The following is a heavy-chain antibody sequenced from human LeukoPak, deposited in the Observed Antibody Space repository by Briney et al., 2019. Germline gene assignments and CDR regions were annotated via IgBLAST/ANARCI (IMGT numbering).Heavy chain of an antibody. CDR3: AKSLSSGWSNWFDP. J-gene: IGHJ5*02. V-gene: IGHV3-23*01. Sequence: QPGGSLRLSCAASGFTFSSYAMSWVRQAPGKGLEWVSSISGSGGSTYYADSVKGRFTISRDNSKNTLYLQMNSLRAEDTAVYYCAKSLSSGWSNWFDPWGQGTLVTVSS. CDR1: GFTFSSYA. D-gene: IGHD6-19*01. CDR2: ISGSGGST.